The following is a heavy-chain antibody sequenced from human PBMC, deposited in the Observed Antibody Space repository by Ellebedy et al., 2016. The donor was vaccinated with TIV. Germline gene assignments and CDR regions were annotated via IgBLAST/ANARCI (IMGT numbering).Heavy chain of an antibody. CDR3: ARPAASYSSSWYDFDC. Sequence: GESLKISCAASGLTFSTYTMSWVRQAPGKGLEWVSSISSSGTYIHNADSVKGRFTISRDNAKSSLYLQMNSLRVEDTAVYYCARPAASYSSSWYDFDCWGQGTLVTVSS. V-gene: IGHV3-21*01. J-gene: IGHJ4*02. CDR1: GLTFSTYT. D-gene: IGHD6-13*01. CDR2: ISSSGTYI.